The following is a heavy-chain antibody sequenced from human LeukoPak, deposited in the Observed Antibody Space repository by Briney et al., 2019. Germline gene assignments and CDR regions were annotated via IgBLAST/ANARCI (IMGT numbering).Heavy chain of an antibody. CDR1: GGPISTSYF. Sequence: SETLSLTCTVSGGPISTSYFWGWVRQPPGKGLEWIGYIYYSGSTNYNPSLKSRVTISVDTSKNQFSLKLSSVTAADTAVYYCARFSGWSKYYFDYWGQGTLVTVSS. CDR2: IYYSGST. V-gene: IGHV4-59*08. CDR3: ARFSGWSKYYFDY. D-gene: IGHD6-19*01. J-gene: IGHJ4*02.